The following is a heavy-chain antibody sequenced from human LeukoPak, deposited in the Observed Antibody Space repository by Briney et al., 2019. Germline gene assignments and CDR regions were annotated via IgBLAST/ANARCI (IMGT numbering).Heavy chain of an antibody. CDR1: GFTVSSNY. CDR3: AKDITIFGVVIKGYFDY. J-gene: IGHJ4*02. D-gene: IGHD3-3*01. CDR2: ISGSGGST. V-gene: IGHV3-23*01. Sequence: GGSLRLSCAASGFTVSSNYMSWVRQAPGKGLEWVSGISGSGGSTYYAGSVKGRFTLSRDNSKHTLHLQMNSLKSEDTAVYYCAKDITIFGVVIKGYFDYWGQGTLVTVSS.